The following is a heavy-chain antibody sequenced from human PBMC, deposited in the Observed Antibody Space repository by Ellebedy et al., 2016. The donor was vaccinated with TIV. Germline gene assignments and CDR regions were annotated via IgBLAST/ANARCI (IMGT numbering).Heavy chain of an antibody. CDR2: INPNSGGT. J-gene: IGHJ3*02. CDR1: GYSFTGYY. V-gene: IGHV1-2*02. Sequence: AASVKVSCKASGYSFTGYYMHWVRQAPGQGLAWMGWINPNSGGTKYAQKFRGRVTMTRDTSISTAYMDLSRLRSDDTAMYYCARDHERAFDIWGQGTMVIVS. CDR3: ARDHERAFDI.